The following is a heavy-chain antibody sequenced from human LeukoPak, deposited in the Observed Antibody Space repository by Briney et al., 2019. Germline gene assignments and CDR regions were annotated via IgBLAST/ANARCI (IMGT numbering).Heavy chain of an antibody. CDR2: LVYDERN. J-gene: IGHJ4*02. Sequence: GGSLRLSCAASGFTFSGSAMHWVRQAPGKGLEWVARLVYDERNDYANSVKGRFTISRDNSKNMLYLQMDNLRVDDTAMYYCARDLSAAYDFWGQGILVTVSS. CDR3: ARDLSAAYDF. V-gene: IGHV3-33*08. CDR1: GFTFSGSA. D-gene: IGHD2-21*01.